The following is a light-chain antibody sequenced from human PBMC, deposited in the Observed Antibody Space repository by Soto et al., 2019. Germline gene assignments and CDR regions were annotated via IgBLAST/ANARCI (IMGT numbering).Light chain of an antibody. Sequence: DIQMTQSPSSLSASVGDRVTITCRASQSISRYVNWYQQKPGTAPKLLIYAASNLQSGVPSRFSGSGSGTDFTLTIGSLQPEDFATYYCQESYTTPVTFGQGTTVEIK. V-gene: IGKV1-39*01. CDR1: QSISRY. CDR3: QESYTTPVT. CDR2: AAS. J-gene: IGKJ2*01.